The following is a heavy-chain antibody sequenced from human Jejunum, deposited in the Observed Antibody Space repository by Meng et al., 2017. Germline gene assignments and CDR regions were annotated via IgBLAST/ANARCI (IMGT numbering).Heavy chain of an antibody. D-gene: IGHD1-7*01. CDR3: AKLTRIAGTSYFDY. J-gene: IGHJ4*02. Sequence: SETLSLTCTVSGVSIRSYYWSWIRQSPGKGLEWIGYTFYNGNTNSNPSLRSRVTISLDTSKNQFSLNLNSVTAADTAVYYCAKLTRIAGTSYFDYWGQGTRVTGSS. V-gene: IGHV4-59*01. CDR2: TFYNGNT. CDR1: GVSIRSYY.